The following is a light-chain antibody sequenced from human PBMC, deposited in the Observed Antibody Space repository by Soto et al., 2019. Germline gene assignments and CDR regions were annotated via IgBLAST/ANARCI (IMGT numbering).Light chain of an antibody. CDR2: GTS. CDR1: QSISNRY. J-gene: IGKJ2*01. CDR3: QQYTSSPPMST. Sequence: DIVLTQSPGTLPLSPGERATLSCRASQSISNRYLAWYHQKPGQAPRLLIYGTSNRATGIPDRFSGSGSGTDFTLTISRLEPEDFALYYCQQYTSSPPMSTFGQGTRLEI. V-gene: IGKV3-20*01.